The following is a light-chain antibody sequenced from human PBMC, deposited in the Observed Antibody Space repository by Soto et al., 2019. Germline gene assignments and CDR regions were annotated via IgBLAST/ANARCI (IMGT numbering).Light chain of an antibody. CDR2: GIS. Sequence: ENVLTQSPGILSLSPGERATLSCRATQSVTNRYFAWYQQKPGQATRLLIYGISSRATDIPDSFSGSGSGTDFTLTISRLEPEDFVVYYCQQYSTLPHTFGQGTKLEVK. CDR1: QSVTNRY. V-gene: IGKV3-20*01. CDR3: QQYSTLPHT. J-gene: IGKJ2*01.